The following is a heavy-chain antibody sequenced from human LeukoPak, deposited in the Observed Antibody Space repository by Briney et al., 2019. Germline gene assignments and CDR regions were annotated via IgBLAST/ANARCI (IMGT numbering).Heavy chain of an antibody. CDR3: ARDGSVYCGGDCHFDY. CDR2: IIPIFGTA. V-gene: IGHV1-69*13. CDR1: GGTFSSYA. J-gene: IGHJ4*02. D-gene: IGHD2-21*01. Sequence: SVKVSCKASGGTFSSYAITWVRQAPGQGLERMGGIIPIFGTANYAQKFQGRVTITADESTSTAYMELSSLRSEDTAVYYCARDGSVYCGGDCHFDYWGQGTLVTVSS.